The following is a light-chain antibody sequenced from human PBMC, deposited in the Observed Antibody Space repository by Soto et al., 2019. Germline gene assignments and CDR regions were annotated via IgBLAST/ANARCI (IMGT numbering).Light chain of an antibody. CDR3: QQGLST. J-gene: IGKJ4*01. Sequence: EIVLTQSPATLSLSPGERATLSCRASQSVSSYLAWYQQKPGQAPRLLIYDASNRATGIPARFSGSGSGTDFTLTISSLEPEDFAVYYCQQGLSTFGGGTKVEIK. V-gene: IGKV3-11*01. CDR2: DAS. CDR1: QSVSSY.